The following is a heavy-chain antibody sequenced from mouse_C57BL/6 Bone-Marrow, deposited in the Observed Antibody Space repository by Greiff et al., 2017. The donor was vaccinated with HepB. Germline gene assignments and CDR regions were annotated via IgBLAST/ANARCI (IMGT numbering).Heavy chain of an antibody. V-gene: IGHV1-18*01. CDR3: ATYYYGSSYWFAY. CDR1: GYTFTDYN. Sequence: VQLQQSGPELVKPGASVKIPCKASGYTFTDYNMDWVKQSHGKSLEWIGDINPNNGGTIYNQKFKGKATLTVDKSSSTAYMELRSLTSEDTAVYYCATYYYGSSYWFAYWGQGTLVTVSA. D-gene: IGHD1-1*01. CDR2: INPNNGGT. J-gene: IGHJ3*01.